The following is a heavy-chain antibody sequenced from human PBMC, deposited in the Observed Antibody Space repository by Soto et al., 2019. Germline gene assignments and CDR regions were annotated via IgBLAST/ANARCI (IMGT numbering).Heavy chain of an antibody. CDR2: INSDGSST. CDR1: GFTFSSYW. CDR3: ARVNDWGSYSWFHWFEP. V-gene: IGHV3-74*01. Sequence: GGSLRLSCAASGFTFSSYWMHWVRQAPGKGLVWVSRINSDGSSTSYADSVKGRFTISRDNAKNTLYLQMNSLRAEDTAVYYCARVNDWGSYSWFHWFEPWGQGTLVTVSS. D-gene: IGHD3-16*02. J-gene: IGHJ5*02.